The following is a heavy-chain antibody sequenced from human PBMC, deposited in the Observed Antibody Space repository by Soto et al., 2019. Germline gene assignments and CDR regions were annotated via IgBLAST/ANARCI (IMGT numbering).Heavy chain of an antibody. CDR2: IYYSGST. J-gene: IGHJ4*02. CDR1: GGSISSGDFY. D-gene: IGHD4-17*01. CDR3: ARADDFSDSFDY. Sequence: SETLSLTCTVCGGSISSGDFYWSSIRQPPGKGLELIGNIYYSGSTYYNPSLRSRAIMSVDTSQNQFSLKLSSLTAADTAVYFCARADDFSDSFDYWGQGALVTVSS. V-gene: IGHV4-30-4*01.